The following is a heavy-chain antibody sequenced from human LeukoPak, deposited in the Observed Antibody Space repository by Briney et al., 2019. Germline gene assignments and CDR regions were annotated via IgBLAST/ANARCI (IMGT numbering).Heavy chain of an antibody. CDR3: AKDVAANLKEGLDL. D-gene: IGHD3-9*01. CDR1: GFTFSSYG. V-gene: IGHV3-33*06. J-gene: IGHJ4*02. CDR2: IWYDGSNK. Sequence: GGSLRLSCAASGFTFSSYGIHWVRQAPGKGLEWVAAIWYDGSNKYYTDSVKGRFTISRDNSKNTLYLQMNSLRAEDTAVYYCAKDVAANLKEGLDLGGQGTLVTVS.